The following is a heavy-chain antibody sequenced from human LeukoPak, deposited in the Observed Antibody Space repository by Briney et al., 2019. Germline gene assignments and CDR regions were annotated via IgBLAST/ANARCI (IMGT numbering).Heavy chain of an antibody. CDR2: ISAYNGNT. Sequence: ASVKVSCKASGYTFTSYGISWVRQAPGQGLEWMGWISAYNGNTNYAQRLQGRVTMTTDTSTSTAYMELRSLRSDDTAVYYCARGGYCSCTSCYAFGLDYWGQGTLVTVSS. V-gene: IGHV1-18*01. J-gene: IGHJ4*02. CDR3: ARGGYCSCTSCYAFGLDY. D-gene: IGHD2-2*01. CDR1: GYTFTSYG.